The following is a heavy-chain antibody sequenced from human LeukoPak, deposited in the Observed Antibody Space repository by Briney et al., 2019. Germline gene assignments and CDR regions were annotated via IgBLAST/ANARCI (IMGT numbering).Heavy chain of an antibody. V-gene: IGHV4-34*01. Sequence: PSETLSLTCAVYGGSFSGYYWSWIRQPPGKGLEWIGEINHSGTTNYNPSLKSRVTISVDTSKNQFSLKLTSVTAADTAVYYCARDPSGSYYGYFDYWGQGTLVTVSS. CDR3: ARDPSGSYYGYFDY. J-gene: IGHJ4*02. CDR2: INHSGTT. D-gene: IGHD1-26*01. CDR1: GGSFSGYY.